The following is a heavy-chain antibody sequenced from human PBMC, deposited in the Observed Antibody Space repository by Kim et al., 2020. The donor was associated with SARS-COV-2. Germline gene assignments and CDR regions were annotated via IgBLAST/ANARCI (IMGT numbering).Heavy chain of an antibody. CDR2: IYYSGST. CDR3: ARGLDIVATIFDY. V-gene: IGHV4-31*03. CDR1: GGSISSGGYY. Sequence: SETLSLTCTVSGGSISSGGYYWSWIRQHPGKGLEWIGYIYYSGSTYYNPSLKSRVTISVDTSKNQFSLKLSSVTAADTAVYYCARGLDIVATIFDYWGQGTLVTVSS. D-gene: IGHD5-12*01. J-gene: IGHJ4*02.